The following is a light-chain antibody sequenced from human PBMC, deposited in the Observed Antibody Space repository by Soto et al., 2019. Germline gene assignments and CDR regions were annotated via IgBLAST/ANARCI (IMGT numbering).Light chain of an antibody. CDR3: QQSYSLPIT. V-gene: IGKV1-39*01. CDR1: QSPSNY. J-gene: IGKJ5*01. CDR2: GTS. Sequence: DIQMTQSPSSLSASVGDRITITCRASQSPSNYLNWYQQKPGTAPKLLISGTSSLQSGVPSRFSGTGSGTDVTLTISSLQPEDIATYYCQQSYSLPITFGQGTRLEIK.